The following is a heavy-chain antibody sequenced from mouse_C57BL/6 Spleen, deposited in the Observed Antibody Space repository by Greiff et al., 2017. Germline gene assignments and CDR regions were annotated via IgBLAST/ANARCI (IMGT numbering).Heavy chain of an antibody. CDR1: GFTFSSYA. V-gene: IGHV5-9-1*02. CDR2: MSSGGDYI. CDR3: TRDSSGYVFDY. Sequence: VQLKESGEGLVKPGGSLKLSCAASGFTFSSYAMSWVRQTPEKRLEWVAYMSSGGDYIYYADTVKGRFTISRDNARNTLYLQMSSLKSEDTAMYYCTRDSSGYVFDYWGQGTTLTVSS. D-gene: IGHD3-2*02. J-gene: IGHJ2*01.